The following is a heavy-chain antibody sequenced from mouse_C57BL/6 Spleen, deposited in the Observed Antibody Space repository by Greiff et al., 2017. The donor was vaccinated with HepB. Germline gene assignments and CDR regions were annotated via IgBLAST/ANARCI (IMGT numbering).Heavy chain of an antibody. V-gene: IGHV1-82*01. CDR3: ARSNYYYGSSYYAVDY. CDR2: IYPGDGDT. Sequence: QVQLQQSGPELVKPGASVKISCKASGYAFSSSWMNWVKQRPGKGLEWIGRIYPGDGDTNYNGKFKGKATLTADKSSSTAYMQLSSLTSEDSAVYFCARSNYYYGSSYYAVDYWGQGTSVTVSS. CDR1: GYAFSSSW. D-gene: IGHD1-1*01. J-gene: IGHJ4*01.